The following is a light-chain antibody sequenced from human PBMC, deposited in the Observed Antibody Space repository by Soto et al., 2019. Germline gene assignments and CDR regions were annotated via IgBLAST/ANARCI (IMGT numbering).Light chain of an antibody. J-gene: IGKJ4*01. V-gene: IGKV3-20*01. CDR2: GAS. CDR1: QSVSSNY. Sequence: EIVLTQSPGTLSLSPGERATLSCRASQSVSSNYVAWSQQKPGQAPRLLIYGASSRASGIPDRFSGSGSGTDFTLTISRLEPEDFAVYYCQQYGNSPVTFGGGTKVDIK. CDR3: QQYGNSPVT.